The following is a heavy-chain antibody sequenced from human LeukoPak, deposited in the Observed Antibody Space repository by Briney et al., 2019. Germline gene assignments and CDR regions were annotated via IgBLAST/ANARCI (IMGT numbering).Heavy chain of an antibody. Sequence: GGSLRLSCAASGFTFSSYWMHWVRQAPGKGLAWVSRINTDGSSTSYADSVKGRFTISRDNAKNTLYLQMNSLRAEDTAVYYCPRAPAAYFDYWGQGTLVTASS. CDR2: INTDGSST. D-gene: IGHD2-2*01. CDR3: PRAPAAYFDY. V-gene: IGHV3-74*01. J-gene: IGHJ4*02. CDR1: GFTFSSYW.